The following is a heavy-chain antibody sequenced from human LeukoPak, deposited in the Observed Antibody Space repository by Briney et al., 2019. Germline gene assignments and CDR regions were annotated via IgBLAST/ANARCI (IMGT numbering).Heavy chain of an antibody. CDR1: GFTFSSYG. CDR3: AKDSSNPYYYYYYYMDV. V-gene: IGHV3-30*02. D-gene: IGHD4-11*01. Sequence: GGSLRLSCAASGFTFSSYGMHWVRQAPGKGLEWVAFIRYDGSNKYYADSVKGRFTISRDNSKNTLYLQMNSLRAEDTAVYYCAKDSSNPYYYYYYYMDVWGKGTTVTVSS. J-gene: IGHJ6*03. CDR2: IRYDGSNK.